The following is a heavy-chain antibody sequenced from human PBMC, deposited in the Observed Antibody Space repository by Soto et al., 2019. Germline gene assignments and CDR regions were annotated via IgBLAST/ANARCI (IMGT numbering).Heavy chain of an antibody. CDR2: ISGSGGTT. CDR3: ARDRYSYGA. Sequence: VQLVESGGGLIQPGGSLRLSCAASGFTASAYTFSDYYMSWIRQAPGKGLQWVSYISGSGGTTYYADSVKGRFTISRDNAKNSLYLQMNNLRAEDTAVYYCARDRYSYGAWGQGTLVTVSS. CDR1: GFTASAYTFSDYY. D-gene: IGHD5-18*01. V-gene: IGHV3-11*01. J-gene: IGHJ5*02.